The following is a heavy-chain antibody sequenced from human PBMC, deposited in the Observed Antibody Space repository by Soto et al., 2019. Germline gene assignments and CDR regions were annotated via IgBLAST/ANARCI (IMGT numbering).Heavy chain of an antibody. CDR1: GFTFSSYA. D-gene: IGHD6-13*01. V-gene: IGHV3-30-3*01. Sequence: QVQLVESGGGVVQPGRSLRLSCAASGFTFSSYAMHWVRQAPGKGLEWVAVISYDGSNKYYADSVKGRFTISRDNSKNTLYLQMNSLRAEDTAVYYCARWDSSSSCIDYWGQGTLVTVSS. CDR2: ISYDGSNK. J-gene: IGHJ4*02. CDR3: ARWDSSSSCIDY.